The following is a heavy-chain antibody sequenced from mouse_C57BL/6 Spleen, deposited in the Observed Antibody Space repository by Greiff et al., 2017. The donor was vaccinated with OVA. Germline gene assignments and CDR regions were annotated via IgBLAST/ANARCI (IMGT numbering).Heavy chain of an antibody. V-gene: IGHV14-3*01. CDR2: IDPANGNT. CDR1: GFNIKNTY. J-gene: IGHJ1*03. D-gene: IGHD1-1*01. CDR3: ARRDYGSSYWYFDV. Sequence: VQLQQSVAELVRPGASVKLSCTASGFNIKNTYMHWVKQRPEQGLEWIGRIDPANGNTKYAPKFKGKATITADTSSNTAYLPLISLTSEYTAIYYCARRDYGSSYWYFDVWGTGTTVTVSS.